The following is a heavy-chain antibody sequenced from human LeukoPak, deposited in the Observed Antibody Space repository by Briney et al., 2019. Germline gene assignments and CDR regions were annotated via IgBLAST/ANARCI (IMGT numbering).Heavy chain of an antibody. V-gene: IGHV4-59*08. CDR3: VRAKGDY. D-gene: IGHD4/OR15-4a*01. Sequence: SETLSLTCTVSGGSISSYYWSWIRQPPGKGLEWIGYIYYSGRTSYNPSLKSRVTISVDSSKNQFSLKLSSVTAADTAAYYCVRAKGDYWGQGTLVTVSS. CDR1: GGSISSYY. J-gene: IGHJ4*02. CDR2: IYYSGRT.